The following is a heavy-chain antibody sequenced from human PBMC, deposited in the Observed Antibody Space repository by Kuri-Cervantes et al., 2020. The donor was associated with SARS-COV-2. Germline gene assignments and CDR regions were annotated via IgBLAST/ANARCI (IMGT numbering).Heavy chain of an antibody. V-gene: IGHV4-59*01. Sequence: SETLSLTCTVSGDSITIYYWSWIRQSPGKGLEWIGYTSETGGTNYNPSLKSRVTMSVDISKNQFSLKMNSVNAADTAVYYCARGTTLVYVSGPLWFHLDLWGQGTLVTVSS. CDR1: GDSITIYY. D-gene: IGHD3-10*01. CDR3: ARGTTLVYVSGPLWFHLDL. CDR2: TSETGGT. J-gene: IGHJ5*02.